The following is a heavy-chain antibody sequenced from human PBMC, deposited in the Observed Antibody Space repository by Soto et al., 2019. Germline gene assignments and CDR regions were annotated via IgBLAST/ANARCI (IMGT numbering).Heavy chain of an antibody. CDR2: ISGSGVST. CDR1: GFTFSNYA. D-gene: IGHD3-22*01. CDR3: AKDLRVLNYETSVD. Sequence: PGGSLRLSCAASGFTFSNYAMAWVRQAPGKGLEWVSTISGSGVSTYYTDSVKGRFTISRDNSENTLYLQMNSLRAEDTAVYYCAKDLRVLNYETSVDWGHGTLVTVSS. J-gene: IGHJ4*01. V-gene: IGHV3-23*01.